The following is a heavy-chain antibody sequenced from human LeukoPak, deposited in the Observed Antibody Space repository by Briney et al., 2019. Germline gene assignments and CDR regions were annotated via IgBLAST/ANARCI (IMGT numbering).Heavy chain of an antibody. Sequence: SETLSLTCTVSGYSISSDYWSWIRQPPGKGLEWIGYIYYSGSTNYNPSLKSRVTISVDTSKNQFSLKLSSVTAADTAVYYCARESYYDSSGYYADYWGQGTLVTVSS. D-gene: IGHD3-22*01. J-gene: IGHJ4*02. CDR3: ARESYYDSSGYYADY. V-gene: IGHV4-59*12. CDR1: GYSISSDY. CDR2: IYYSGST.